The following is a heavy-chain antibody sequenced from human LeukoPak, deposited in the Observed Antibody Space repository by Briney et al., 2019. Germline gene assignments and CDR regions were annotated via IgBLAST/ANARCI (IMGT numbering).Heavy chain of an antibody. J-gene: IGHJ4*02. CDR2: INPNSGGT. V-gene: IGHV1-2*04. CDR3: ARLYSLVDY. D-gene: IGHD6-13*01. CDR1: GYTFTGYY. Sequence: GASVNVSCKASGYTFTGYYMHWVRQAPGQGLEWMGWINPNSGGTNYAQKFQGWVTMTRDTSISTAYMELSRLRSDDTAVYYCARLYSLVDYWGQGTLVTVSS.